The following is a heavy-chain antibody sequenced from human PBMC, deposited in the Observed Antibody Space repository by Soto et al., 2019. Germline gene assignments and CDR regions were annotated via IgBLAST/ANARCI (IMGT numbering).Heavy chain of an antibody. J-gene: IGHJ4*02. CDR2: ITSDGDST. CDR3: AKKANSGPGSQYFDN. V-gene: IGHV3-64*04. D-gene: IGHD3-10*01. CDR1: GFTFSNYA. Sequence: GGSLRLSCYVSGFTFSNYAMHWFRQAPVNGLEYVSLITSDGDSTWHADSVKGRFTISRDNSKNMLFLQMNSLRAEDTAIYYCAKKANSGPGSQYFDNWGQGTLVTVSS.